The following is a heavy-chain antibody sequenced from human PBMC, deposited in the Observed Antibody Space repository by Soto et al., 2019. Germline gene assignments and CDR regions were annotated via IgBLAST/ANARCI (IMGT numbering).Heavy chain of an antibody. D-gene: IGHD5-18*01. V-gene: IGHV1-69*13. CDR1: GGTFSSYT. Sequence: GASVKVSCKASGGTFSSYTISWVLQAPGQGLEWMGGIIPIFGTANYAQKFQGRVTITADESTSTAYMELSSLRSEDTAVYYCARDRLVQLWGIHYYYYGMDVWGQGTTVTVSS. CDR3: ARDRLVQLWGIHYYYYGMDV. CDR2: IIPIFGTA. J-gene: IGHJ6*02.